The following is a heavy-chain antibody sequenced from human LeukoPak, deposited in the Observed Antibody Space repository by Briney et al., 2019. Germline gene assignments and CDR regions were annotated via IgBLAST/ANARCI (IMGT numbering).Heavy chain of an antibody. D-gene: IGHD2-2*01. CDR1: GGSISSSSYY. CDR2: IYYSGST. CDR3: ARGPNYIVVVPAAVPAYNWFDP. J-gene: IGHJ5*02. V-gene: IGHV4-39*07. Sequence: SETLSLTCSISGGSISSSSYYWGWIRQPPGKGLEWIASIYYSGSTNYNPSLKSRVTISVDTSKNQFSLKLSSVTAADTAVYYCARGPNYIVVVPAAVPAYNWFDPWGQGTLVTVSS.